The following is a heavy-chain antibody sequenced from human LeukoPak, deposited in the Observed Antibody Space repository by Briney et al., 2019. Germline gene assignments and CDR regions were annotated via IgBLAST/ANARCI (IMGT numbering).Heavy chain of an antibody. CDR1: Y. J-gene: IGHJ4*02. CDR3: ARGGGSYQSYYGY. V-gene: IGHV4-34*01. Sequence: YWSXIRQPPGXGVXWSGEINHSGSTNYNPSLKSRVTISVDTSKNHFSLTLSSVTAADTAVYYCARGGGSYQSYYGYWGQGTLVTVSS. D-gene: IGHD1-26*01. CDR2: INHSGST.